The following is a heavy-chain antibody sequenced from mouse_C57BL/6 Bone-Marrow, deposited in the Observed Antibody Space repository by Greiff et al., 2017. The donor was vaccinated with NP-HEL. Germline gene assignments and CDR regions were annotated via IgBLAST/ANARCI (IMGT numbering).Heavy chain of an antibody. V-gene: IGHV1-72*01. CDR3: AVHGSSYGYYAMDY. CDR1: GYTFTSYW. J-gene: IGHJ4*01. CDR2: IDPNSGGT. D-gene: IGHD1-1*01. Sequence: QVHVKQPGAELVKPGASVKLSCKASGYTFTSYWMHWVKQRPGRGLEWIGRIDPNSGGTKYNEKFKSKATLTVDKPSSTAYMQLSSLTSEDSAVYYCAVHGSSYGYYAMDYWGQGTSVTVSS.